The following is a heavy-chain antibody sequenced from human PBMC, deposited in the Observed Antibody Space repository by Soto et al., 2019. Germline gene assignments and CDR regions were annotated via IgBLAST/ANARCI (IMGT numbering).Heavy chain of an antibody. CDR2: IYPGDSDT. J-gene: IGHJ6*02. CDR3: ARAREPPYYYYYGMDV. CDR1: GYSFTSYW. V-gene: IGHV5-51*01. Sequence: GESLKISCKGSGYSFTSYWIGWVRQVPGKGLEWMGIIYPGDSDTRYSPSFQGQVTISADKSISTAYLQWSSLKASDTAMYYCARAREPPYYYYYGMDVWGQGTTVTVSS. D-gene: IGHD1-1*01.